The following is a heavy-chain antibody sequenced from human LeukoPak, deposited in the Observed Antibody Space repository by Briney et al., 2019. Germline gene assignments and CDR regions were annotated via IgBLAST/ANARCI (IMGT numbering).Heavy chain of an antibody. CDR2: IYYSGGT. J-gene: IGHJ2*01. CDR1: GDSITSYY. Sequence: PSETLSLTCTVSGDSITSYYWNWIRQPPGKGLEWIGNIYYSGGTDYNPSLKSRVTISVDTSKNPISLRLSSVTAADTAVCHCARDKGPYWYFDLWGRGTLVTVSS. CDR3: ARDKGPYWYFDL. V-gene: IGHV4-59*01.